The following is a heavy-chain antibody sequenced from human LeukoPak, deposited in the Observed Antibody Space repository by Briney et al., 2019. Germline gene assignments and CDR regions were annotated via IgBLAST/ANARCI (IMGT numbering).Heavy chain of an antibody. CDR3: ARGRYCSSTSCLAYYYYYMDV. J-gene: IGHJ6*03. V-gene: IGHV4-34*01. D-gene: IGHD2-2*01. Sequence: SETLSLTCAVYGGSFSDYYWSWIRQPPGKGLEWIGEINHSGSTNYNPSLKSRVTISVDTSKNQFSLKLSSVTAADTAVYYCARGRYCSSTSCLAYYYYYMDVWGKGTTVTVSS. CDR2: INHSGST. CDR1: GGSFSDYY.